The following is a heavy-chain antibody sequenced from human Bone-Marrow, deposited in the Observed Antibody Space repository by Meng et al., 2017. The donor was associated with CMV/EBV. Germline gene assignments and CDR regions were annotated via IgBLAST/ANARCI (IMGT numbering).Heavy chain of an antibody. CDR1: GFTFSSYE. J-gene: IGHJ4*02. V-gene: IGHV3-48*03. CDR2: ISSSGSTI. D-gene: IGHD4-23*01. CDR3: ARDLSNVPDSTMVIVPFDY. Sequence: GGSLRLSCAASGFTFSSYEMNWVRQAPGKGLEWVSYISSSGSTIYYADSVKGRFTISRDNAKNSLYLQMNSLRAEDTAVYYCARDLSNVPDSTMVIVPFDYWGQGTLVTVSS.